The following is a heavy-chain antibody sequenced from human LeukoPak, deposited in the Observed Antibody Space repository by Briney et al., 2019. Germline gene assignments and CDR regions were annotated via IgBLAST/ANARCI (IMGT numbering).Heavy chain of an antibody. CDR1: GYTFINHY. J-gene: IGHJ5*02. D-gene: IGHD3-9*01. V-gene: IGHV1-46*01. Sequence: ASVKVSCKPSGYTFINHYIHWVRQAPGQGLEWMGVIRPTDGRTSYAQNFQGRLSMTSDTSTSTAYMELSSLRSEDTAMYYCTRTINSWFXPWGQGTPVSVS. CDR2: IRPTDGRT. CDR3: TRTINSWFXP.